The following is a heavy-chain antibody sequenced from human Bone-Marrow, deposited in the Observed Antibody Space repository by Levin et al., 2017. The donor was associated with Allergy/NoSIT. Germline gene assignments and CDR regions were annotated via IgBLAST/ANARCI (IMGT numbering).Heavy chain of an antibody. J-gene: IGHJ4*02. CDR2: IKQDGSEK. CDR3: ARALSPVWFHLNYFDY. V-gene: IGHV3-7*01. Sequence: GGSLRLSCAASGFTFSSYWMSWVRQAPGKGLEWVANIKQDGSEKYYVDSVKGRFTISRDNAKNSLYLQMNSLRAEDTAVYYCARALSPVWFHLNYFDYWGQGTLVTVSS. D-gene: IGHD3-10*01. CDR1: GFTFSSYW.